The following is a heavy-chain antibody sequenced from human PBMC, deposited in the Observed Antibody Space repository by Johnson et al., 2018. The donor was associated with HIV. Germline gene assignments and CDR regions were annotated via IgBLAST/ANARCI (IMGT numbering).Heavy chain of an antibody. Sequence: VQLVESGGGEVQPGGSLRLSCAASRFTFNSYWMHWVRQAPGKGLEWVSRINSDGSSTTYANSGTGRFTISRDKAKNRLHLQMNSLRAEDTAVYYCTRATYSNSKAHAFDIWGQGTMVTVSS. CDR2: INSDGSST. V-gene: IGHV3-74*01. CDR3: TRATYSNSKAHAFDI. J-gene: IGHJ3*02. CDR1: RFTFNSYW. D-gene: IGHD6-6*01.